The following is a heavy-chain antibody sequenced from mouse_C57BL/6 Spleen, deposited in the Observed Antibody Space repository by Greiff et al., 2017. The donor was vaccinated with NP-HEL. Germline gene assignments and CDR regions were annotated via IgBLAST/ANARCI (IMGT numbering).Heavy chain of an antibody. J-gene: IGHJ2*01. CDR2: ISDGGSYT. D-gene: IGHD1-1*01. CDR3: ARLYGSRYYFDY. CDR1: GFTFSSYA. V-gene: IGHV5-4*03. Sequence: EVKLEESGGGLVKPGGSLKLSCAASGFTFSSYAMSWVRQTPEKRLEWVATISDGGSYTYYPDNVKGRFTISRDNAKNNLYLQRSHLKSEDTAMYYCARLYGSRYYFDYWGQGTTLTVSS.